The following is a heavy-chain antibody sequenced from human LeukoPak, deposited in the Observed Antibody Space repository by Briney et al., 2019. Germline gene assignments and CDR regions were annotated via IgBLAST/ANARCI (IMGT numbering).Heavy chain of an antibody. J-gene: IGHJ4*02. D-gene: IGHD6-13*01. CDR1: GFTFSSYA. CDR3: ARAYDSSWHNFDY. Sequence: PGRSLRLSCAASGFTFSSYAMHWVRHNPGKGLEWVAVISYDESQKWYADSVKGRFTISRDISKNTLYLEMDSLRREDTAVYYCARAYDSSWHNFDYWGQGSLVTVSS. CDR2: ISYDESQK. V-gene: IGHV3-30-3*01.